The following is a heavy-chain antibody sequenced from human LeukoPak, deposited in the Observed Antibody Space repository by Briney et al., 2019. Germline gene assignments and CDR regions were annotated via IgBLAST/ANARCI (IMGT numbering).Heavy chain of an antibody. J-gene: IGHJ3*02. V-gene: IGHV1-18*01. CDR1: GYTFTSYG. Sequence: ASVKVSCKASGYTFTSYGISWVRQAPGQGLEWMGWISAYNGNTNYAQKFQGRVTMTTDTSTSTVYMELRSLRSDDTAVYYCARGRDGHAPDDAFDIWGQGTMVTVSS. CDR2: ISAYNGNT. CDR3: ARGRDGHAPDDAFDI. D-gene: IGHD5-24*01.